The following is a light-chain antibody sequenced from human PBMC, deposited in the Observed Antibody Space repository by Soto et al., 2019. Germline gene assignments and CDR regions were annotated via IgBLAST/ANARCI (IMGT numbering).Light chain of an antibody. CDR1: QSISSY. J-gene: IGKJ1*01. CDR3: QQSYSTLWP. CDR2: AAS. Sequence: DIQMTQSPSSLSASVGYRVTITCRASQSISSYLNWYQQKPGKAPKLLIYAASSLQSGVPSRFSGSGSGTDFTLTISSLQPEDFATYYCQQSYSTLWPFGQGTKVDNK. V-gene: IGKV1-39*01.